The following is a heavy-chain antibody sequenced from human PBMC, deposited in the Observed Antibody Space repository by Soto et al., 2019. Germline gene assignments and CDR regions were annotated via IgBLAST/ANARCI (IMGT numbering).Heavy chain of an antibody. CDR1: GLVVSSNY. D-gene: IGHD3-10*01. CDR2: LYSGCST. V-gene: IGHV3-53*02. CDR3: ARDGPGDEGDGFDI. Sequence: EVQLVETGGGLIQPGGSLRLSCAASGLVVSSNYMNWVRQAPGKGLELVSVLYSGCSTHYAGSVNGRFIISRDNYKNPLYLQMNSLRPEAPSVYYCARDGPGDEGDGFDIWGHGTMVTFSS. J-gene: IGHJ3*02.